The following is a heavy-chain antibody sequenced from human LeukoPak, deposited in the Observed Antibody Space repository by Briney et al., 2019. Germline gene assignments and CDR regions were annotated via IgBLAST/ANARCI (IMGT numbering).Heavy chain of an antibody. CDR3: TRNTHFYDSIGYDEDY. CDR1: GYSFADYY. D-gene: IGHD3-22*01. CDR2: INPKSGGT. J-gene: IGHJ4*02. V-gene: IGHV1-2*02. Sequence: ASVKVSCKASGYSFADYYMHWVRQAPGQGLEWMGWINPKSGGTNYAQKFQGRVTMTRDTSISTAYMELSRLRSDDTAVYYCTRNTHFYDSIGYDEDYWGQGTLVTVSS.